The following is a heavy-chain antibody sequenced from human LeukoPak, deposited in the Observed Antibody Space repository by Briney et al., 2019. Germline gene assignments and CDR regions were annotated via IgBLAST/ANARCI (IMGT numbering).Heavy chain of an antibody. CDR1: GGSISSGDYY. J-gene: IGHJ5*02. D-gene: IGHD1-14*01. V-gene: IGHV4-61*08. CDR3: ARDQQYHRPAGWFDP. Sequence: PSETLSLTCTVSGGSISSGDYYWSWIRQPPGQGLEWIAYIYHSGSANYNPSLESRVTISVDASKNQFSLELNSVTAADTAVYYCARDQQYHRPAGWFDPWGQGTLVTVSS. CDR2: IYHSGSA.